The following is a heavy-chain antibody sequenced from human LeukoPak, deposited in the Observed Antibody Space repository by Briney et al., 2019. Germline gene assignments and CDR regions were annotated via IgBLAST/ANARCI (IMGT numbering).Heavy chain of an antibody. CDR3: AREVYYDSSNYYYV. V-gene: IGHV4-4*07. Sequence: SETLSLTCTVSGASISSYYWSWIRQPAGKGLEWTGRIYTTASTNYDSSLKSRVTMSVDTSKNQLSLKLRSVTAADTAVYYCAREVYYDSSNYYYVWGQGTLVTVSS. J-gene: IGHJ4*02. CDR1: GASISSYY. CDR2: IYTTAST. D-gene: IGHD3-22*01.